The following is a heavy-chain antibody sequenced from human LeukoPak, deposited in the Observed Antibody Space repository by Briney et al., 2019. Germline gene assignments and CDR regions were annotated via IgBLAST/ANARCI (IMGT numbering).Heavy chain of an antibody. CDR3: ASGMLGVFDY. D-gene: IGHD3-10*02. V-gene: IGHV3-23*01. Sequence: GGSLRLSCAASGFTFSSYAMSWVRQAPGKGLEWVSAISGSGGSTHYADSVKGRFTISRDNAKNSLYLLMNSLRAEDTAVYYCASGMLGVFDYWGQGTLVTVSS. J-gene: IGHJ4*02. CDR1: GFTFSSYA. CDR2: ISGSGGST.